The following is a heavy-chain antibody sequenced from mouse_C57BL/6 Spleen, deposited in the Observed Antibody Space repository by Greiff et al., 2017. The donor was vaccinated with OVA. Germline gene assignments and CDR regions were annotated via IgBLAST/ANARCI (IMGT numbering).Heavy chain of an antibody. CDR1: GYTFTSYT. J-gene: IGHJ3*01. D-gene: IGHD3-2*02. Sequence: QVQLKESGAELARPGASVKMSCKASGYTFTSYTMHWVKQRPGQGLEWIGYINPSSGYTKYNQKFKDKATLTADKSSSTAYMQLSSLTSEDSAVYYCAREGPDSSGYAYWGQGTLVTVSA. V-gene: IGHV1-4*01. CDR3: AREGPDSSGYAY. CDR2: INPSSGYT.